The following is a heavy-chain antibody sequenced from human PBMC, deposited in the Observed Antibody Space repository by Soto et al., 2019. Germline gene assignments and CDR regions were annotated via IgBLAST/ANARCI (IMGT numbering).Heavy chain of an antibody. Sequence: EVQLVESGGGLVQPGGSLRLSCVASGFTFSSYSIVWVRQAPGKGLEWVSYIFTTGTTIYYADSVKGRFTVSRDTAKNSLFLLLNSLRAEDTAVYYCARDKDWAFDYWGQGTLVTVSS. CDR1: GFTFSSYS. J-gene: IGHJ4*02. CDR2: IFTTGTTI. D-gene: IGHD3-9*01. CDR3: ARDKDWAFDY. V-gene: IGHV3-48*03.